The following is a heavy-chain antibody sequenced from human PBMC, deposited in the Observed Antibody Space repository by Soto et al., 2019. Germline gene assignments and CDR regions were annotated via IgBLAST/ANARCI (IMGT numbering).Heavy chain of an antibody. V-gene: IGHV1-46*01. D-gene: IGHD2-21*02. CDR3: ARAECGGDCGYFDY. Sequence: QVQLVQSGAEVKKPGDSVKVSCTASGYTFTSYYMHWVRQAPGPGLEWMGISNPSGGSTSYAQKFQGRVTMTRDTSTSTVYMELSSLRSEDTAVYYCARAECGGDCGYFDYWGQGTLVTVSS. J-gene: IGHJ4*02. CDR1: GYTFTSYY. CDR2: SNPSGGST.